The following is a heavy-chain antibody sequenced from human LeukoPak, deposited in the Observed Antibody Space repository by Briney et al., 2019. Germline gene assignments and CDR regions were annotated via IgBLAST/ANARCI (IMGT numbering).Heavy chain of an antibody. J-gene: IGHJ6*03. V-gene: IGHV3-30*02. CDR2: IRSDGTSK. CDR3: ANQGGSLTEVGYYMDV. Sequence: SGGALLLSCAASGFPFSTYGMHWGRQAPGKGLEGGAFIRSDGTSKYYTDSVKGRLTISRDNSKNTLYLQMNSLRPEDTAVYYCANQGGSLTEVGYYMDVWGKGTTVTVSS. CDR1: GFPFSTYG. D-gene: IGHD1-26*01.